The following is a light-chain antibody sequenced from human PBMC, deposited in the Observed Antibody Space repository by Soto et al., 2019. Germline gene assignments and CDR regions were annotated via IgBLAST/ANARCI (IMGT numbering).Light chain of an antibody. V-gene: IGKV3-20*01. CDR1: QSVTSDY. CDR2: GAS. J-gene: IGKJ4*01. CDR3: QQYGNSPLT. Sequence: IVLTQSPGTLSLSPGESATLSCRASQSVTSDYLAWYQQKPGQAPRLLIYGASSRATGIPDRFRGSGSGTDFTLTINRLEPEDFAGYYCQQYGNSPLTFGGGTKVEIK.